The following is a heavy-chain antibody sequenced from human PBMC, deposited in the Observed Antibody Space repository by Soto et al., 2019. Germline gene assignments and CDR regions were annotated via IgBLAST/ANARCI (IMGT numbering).Heavy chain of an antibody. Sequence: GGSLRLSCTASGFTFSNYAMSWVRQAPGKGLEWVSTFSSSGSTIYYADSVKGRFTISRDNAKNSLYLQMNSLRAEDTAVYYCARERYCSSTSCYGSDYWGQGTLVTVSS. J-gene: IGHJ4*02. CDR2: FSSSGSTI. CDR1: GFTFSNYA. V-gene: IGHV3-11*01. CDR3: ARERYCSSTSCYGSDY. D-gene: IGHD2-2*01.